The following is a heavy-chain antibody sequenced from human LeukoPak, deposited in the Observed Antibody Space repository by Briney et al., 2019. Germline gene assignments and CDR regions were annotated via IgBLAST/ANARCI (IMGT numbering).Heavy chain of an antibody. V-gene: IGHV1-2*02. Sequence: GASVKVSCTASGYTFTAYYMHWVRQAPGQGLEWMGWINPNSGGTNYAQKFQGRLTMTRDTSISTAYMELSRLRSDDTAVYYCARGDFISGDDSSGYFYDALDIWGQGTMVTVSS. CDR3: ARGDFISGDDSSGYFYDALDI. CDR2: INPNSGGT. D-gene: IGHD3-22*01. J-gene: IGHJ3*02. CDR1: GYTFTAYY.